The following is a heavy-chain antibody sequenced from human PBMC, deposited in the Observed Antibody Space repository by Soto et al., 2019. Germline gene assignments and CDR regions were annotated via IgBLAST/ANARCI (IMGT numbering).Heavy chain of an antibody. CDR3: VSQRTSVLTKAYFDY. D-gene: IGHD2-8*01. J-gene: IGHJ4*02. CDR1: VGSVSNSNYY. V-gene: IGHV4-39*01. Sequence: SETLSVTCTVSVGSVSNSNYYWGWIRQSPGKGLEWIGSVYYSGRSYSKSSVKSRVTISVDTSKNQFSLNLNSVTASDTAVYYCVSQRTSVLTKAYFDYWGPGAMVTVSS. CDR2: VYYSGRS.